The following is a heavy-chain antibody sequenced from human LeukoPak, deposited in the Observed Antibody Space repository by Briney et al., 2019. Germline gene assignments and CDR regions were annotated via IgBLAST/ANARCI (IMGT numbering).Heavy chain of an antibody. CDR1: GFTFGDYA. CDR2: IRSKAYSGTT. J-gene: IGHJ4*02. Sequence: PGGSLRLSRTASGFTFGDYAMSWFRQDPGKGLEWVGFIRSKAYSGTTEYAASVKGRFTSSRDDSKIITYLQMNSLKTEHTAVYYCTSGRYVSSWDGAYYLDYWGQGTLVTVSS. D-gene: IGHD6-13*01. CDR3: TSGRYVSSWDGAYYLDY. V-gene: IGHV3-49*03.